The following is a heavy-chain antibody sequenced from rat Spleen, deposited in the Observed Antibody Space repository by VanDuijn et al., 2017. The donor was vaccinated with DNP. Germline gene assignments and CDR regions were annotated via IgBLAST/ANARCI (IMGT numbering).Heavy chain of an antibody. Sequence: EVQLQESGPGLVKPSQSLSLTCSVTGYSITSNYWGWIRKFPGNKLEWMGYINSAGSTNYNPSLKSRISITRDTSKNQFFLQLNAVTTEDTATYYCASEGIPRGYFDYWGQGVMVTVSS. CDR3: ASEGIPRGYFDY. CDR2: INSAGST. D-gene: IGHD1-4*01. J-gene: IGHJ2*01. CDR1: GYSITSNY. V-gene: IGHV3-3*01.